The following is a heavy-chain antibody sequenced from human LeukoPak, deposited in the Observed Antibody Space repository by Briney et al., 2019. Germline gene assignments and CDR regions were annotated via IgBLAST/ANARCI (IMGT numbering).Heavy chain of an antibody. CDR3: ARGYCSSTSCFVWGWFDP. Sequence: AASVTVSFTASGYTFTIYGISWMRQAPGQGREWMGWISAYNGNTNYAQKLQGRVTITTDTSTSTAYMGLRSLRSDDTAVYYCARGYCSSTSCFVWGWFDPWGQRTLVTVSS. CDR2: ISAYNGNT. D-gene: IGHD2-2*01. J-gene: IGHJ5*02. V-gene: IGHV1-18*01. CDR1: GYTFTIYG.